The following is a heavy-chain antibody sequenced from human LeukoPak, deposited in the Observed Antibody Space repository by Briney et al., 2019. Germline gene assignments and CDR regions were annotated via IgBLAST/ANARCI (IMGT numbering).Heavy chain of an antibody. CDR1: GFTFSSCA. D-gene: IGHD6-19*01. J-gene: IGHJ6*02. V-gene: IGHV3-23*01. CDR3: AKDGIWEQWLVRTYYYYGMDV. CDR2: ISGSGGST. Sequence: GGSLRLSCAASGFTFSSCAMSWVRQAPGKGLEWVSAISGSGGSTYYADSVKGRFTISRDNSKNTLYLQMNSLRAEDTAVYYCAKDGIWEQWLVRTYYYYGMDVWGQGTTVTVSS.